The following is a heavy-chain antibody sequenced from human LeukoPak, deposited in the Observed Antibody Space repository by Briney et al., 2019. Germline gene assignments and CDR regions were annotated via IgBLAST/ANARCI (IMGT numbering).Heavy chain of an antibody. CDR3: ARLRNNYNDNGDFPRY. V-gene: IGHV4-38-2*01. D-gene: IGHD4-17*01. J-gene: IGHJ4*02. Sequence: SETLSLTCAVSGYPISSGYYWGWIRQPPGKRLEWIGHIYHSGTTYYNPSLKSRVTISVDTSKNQFSLRLNPVTAADTAVYYCARLRNNYNDNGDFPRYWGQGTLVTVSS. CDR2: IYHSGTT. CDR1: GYPISSGYY.